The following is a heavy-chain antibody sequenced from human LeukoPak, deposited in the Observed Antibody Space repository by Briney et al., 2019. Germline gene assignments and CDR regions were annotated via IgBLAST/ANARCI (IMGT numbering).Heavy chain of an antibody. Sequence: GGSLRLSCAASGFTFSDYYMSWIRQAPGKGLEWVSYISSSGSTIYYADSVKGRFTISRDNAKNSLYLQMNSLGAEDTAVYYCARDLRYDSSGYDYFDYWGQGTLVTVSS. CDR1: GFTFSDYY. D-gene: IGHD3-22*01. CDR3: ARDLRYDSSGYDYFDY. J-gene: IGHJ4*02. CDR2: ISSSGSTI. V-gene: IGHV3-11*01.